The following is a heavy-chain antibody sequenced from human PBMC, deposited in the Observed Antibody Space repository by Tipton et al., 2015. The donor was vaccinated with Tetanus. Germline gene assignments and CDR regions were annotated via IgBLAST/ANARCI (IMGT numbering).Heavy chain of an antibody. D-gene: IGHD2-15*01. CDR3: ASGGTYPDYYYGMDV. Sequence: SLRLSCAASGFTFSSYAMSWVRQAPGKGLEWVSAISGSGGSTYYADSVKGRFTISRDNSKNTLYLQMNSLRAEDTAVYYCASGGTYPDYYYGMDVWGQGTTVTVSS. J-gene: IGHJ6*02. CDR1: GFTFSSYA. CDR2: ISGSGGST. V-gene: IGHV3-23*01.